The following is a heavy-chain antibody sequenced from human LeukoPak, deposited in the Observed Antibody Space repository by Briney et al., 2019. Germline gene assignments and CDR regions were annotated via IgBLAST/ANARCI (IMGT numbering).Heavy chain of an antibody. CDR3: ARGSGDNFDY. D-gene: IGHD2-21*02. CDR1: GVSISGNY. CDR2: IFYTGST. J-gene: IGHJ4*02. V-gene: IGHV4-59*12. Sequence: SETLSLTCTVSGVSISGNYWSWIRQPPGKGLEWIGYIFYTGSTNYNPSLQSRVTILLDISKNQFSLKLSFVSAADTAVYYCARGSGDNFDYWGQGTLVTVSS.